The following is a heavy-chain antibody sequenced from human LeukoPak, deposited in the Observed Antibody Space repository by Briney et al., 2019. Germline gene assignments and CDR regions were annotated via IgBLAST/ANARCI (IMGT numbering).Heavy chain of an antibody. V-gene: IGHV4-39*07. J-gene: IGHJ4*02. Sequence: SETLSLTCTVSGGSISSSSFYWGWIRQPPGKGLEWIGTIYYSGSTFYNPSLKSRVTVSVDTSKNQFSLKLSSVTAADTAVYYCARAGLDWLFRDWGQGTLVTVSS. CDR1: GGSISSSSFY. CDR2: IYYSGST. D-gene: IGHD3-9*01. CDR3: ARAGLDWLFRD.